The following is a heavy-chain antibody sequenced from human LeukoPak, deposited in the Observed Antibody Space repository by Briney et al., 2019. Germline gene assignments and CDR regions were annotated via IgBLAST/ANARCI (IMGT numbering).Heavy chain of an antibody. CDR3: ARDDTYYYDSSGYYYVRAFDI. CDR1: GFTFSSYA. D-gene: IGHD3-22*01. Sequence: GGSLRLSCAASGFTFSSYAMHWVRQAPGKGLEWVAVISYDGSNKYYADSVKGRFTISRDNSKNTLYLQMNSLRAEDTAVYYCARDDTYYYDSSGYYYVRAFDIWGQGTMVTVSS. V-gene: IGHV3-30*04. CDR2: ISYDGSNK. J-gene: IGHJ3*02.